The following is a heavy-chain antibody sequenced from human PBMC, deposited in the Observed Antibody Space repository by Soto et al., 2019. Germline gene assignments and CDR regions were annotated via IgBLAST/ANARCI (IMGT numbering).Heavy chain of an antibody. V-gene: IGHV3-7*05. CDR1: GFTFSSYA. J-gene: IGHJ4*02. Sequence: GGSLRLSCAASGFTFSSYAMSWVRQAPGKGLEWVASVKRDGSKIYYGDSVKGRFTISRDNAKNSLFLQLNSLRAEDTAMYYCARDPGISSGWYYFDYWGQGTLVTVPQ. CDR2: VKRDGSKI. D-gene: IGHD6-19*01. CDR3: ARDPGISSGWYYFDY.